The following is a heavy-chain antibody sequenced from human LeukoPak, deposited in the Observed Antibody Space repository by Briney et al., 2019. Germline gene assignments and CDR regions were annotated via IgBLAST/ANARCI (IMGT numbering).Heavy chain of an antibody. CDR1: GFTFSDYY. V-gene: IGHV3-11*01. CDR3: ARDRTYYYDSTPGY. CDR2: ISSSGSTI. Sequence: PGGSLRLSCAASGFTFSDYYMSWIRQAPGKGLEWVSYISSSGSTIYYADSVKGRFTISRDNAKNSLYLQMNSLRAEDTAVYYCARDRTYYYDSTPGYWGQGTLVTVPS. J-gene: IGHJ4*02. D-gene: IGHD3-22*01.